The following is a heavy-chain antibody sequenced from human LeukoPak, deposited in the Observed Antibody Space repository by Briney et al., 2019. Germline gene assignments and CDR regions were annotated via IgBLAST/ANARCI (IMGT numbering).Heavy chain of an antibody. CDR2: ISGSGGST. V-gene: IGHV3-23*01. J-gene: IGHJ4*02. CDR1: GFTFSSCA. Sequence: GGSLILSCAASGFTFSSCAMSWVRQAPGKGLEWVSAISGSGGSTYYADSVKGRFTISRDNSKNTLYLQMNSLRAEDTAVYYCANSALVGADGKPIMFDYWGQGTLVIVSS. D-gene: IGHD1-26*01. CDR3: ANSALVGADGKPIMFDY.